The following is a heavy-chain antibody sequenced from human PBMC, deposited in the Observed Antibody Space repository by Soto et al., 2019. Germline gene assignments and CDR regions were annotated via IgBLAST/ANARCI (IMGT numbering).Heavy chain of an antibody. V-gene: IGHV1-46*01. Sequence: ASVKVSCKASGYTFTSYYMHGVRQAPGQGLEWMGIINPSGGSTSYAQKFQGRVTMTRDTSTSTVYMELSSLSSEDTAVYYCARPIVGATGGMDVWGQGTTVTVSS. D-gene: IGHD1-26*01. J-gene: IGHJ6*02. CDR3: ARPIVGATGGMDV. CDR2: INPSGGST. CDR1: GYTFTSYY.